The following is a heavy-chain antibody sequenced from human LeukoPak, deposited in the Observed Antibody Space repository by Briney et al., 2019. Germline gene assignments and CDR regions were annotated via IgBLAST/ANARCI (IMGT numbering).Heavy chain of an antibody. D-gene: IGHD3-10*01. CDR2: MNPNSGNT. CDR1: GYTFTGYY. CDR3: ARGPRNYYGSGSYYMDV. Sequence: ASVKVSCKASGYTFTGYYMHWVRQAPGQGLEWMGWMNPNSGNTGYAQKFQGRVTITRNTSISTAYMELSSLRSEDTAVYYCARGPRNYYGSGSYYMDVWGKGTTVTVSS. V-gene: IGHV1-8*03. J-gene: IGHJ6*03.